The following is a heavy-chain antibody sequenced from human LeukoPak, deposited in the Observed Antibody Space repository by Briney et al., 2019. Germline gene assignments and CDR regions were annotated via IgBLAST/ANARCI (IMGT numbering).Heavy chain of an antibody. V-gene: IGHV3-21*01. CDR3: ATNYDFWSGFDY. J-gene: IGHJ4*02. CDR2: ISSSSSYI. Sequence: GGSLRLSCAASGFTFSSYSMNWVRQAPGKGLEWVSSISSSSSYIYYADSVKGRFTISRDNAKNSLYLQMNSLRAEDTAVYYCATNYDFWSGFDYWGQGTLVNVSS. D-gene: IGHD3-3*01. CDR1: GFTFSSYS.